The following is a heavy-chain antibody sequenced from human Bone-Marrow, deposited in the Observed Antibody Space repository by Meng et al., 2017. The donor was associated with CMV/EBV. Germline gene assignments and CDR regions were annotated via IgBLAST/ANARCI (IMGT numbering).Heavy chain of an antibody. Sequence: ASVKVSCKASGYTFTSYDINWVRQATGQGLEWMGWMNPNSGNTGYAQKFQGRVTITRNTSISTAYMELSSLRSEDTAVYYCARGGQYAGAFDIWGQGTMVTVSS. J-gene: IGHJ3*02. V-gene: IGHV1-8*03. CDR2: MNPNSGNT. CDR1: GYTFTSYD. D-gene: IGHD2-2*01. CDR3: ARGGQYAGAFDI.